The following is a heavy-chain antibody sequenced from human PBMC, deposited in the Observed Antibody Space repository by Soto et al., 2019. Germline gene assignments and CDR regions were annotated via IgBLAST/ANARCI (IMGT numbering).Heavy chain of an antibody. CDR3: ARDYYDGHGLYSWYFDL. V-gene: IGHV1-69*06. D-gene: IGHD3-22*01. CDR2: IIPIFGTT. Sequence: QVQLVQSGAEVKKPGSSVKVSCKASGGTFSSYAISWVRQAPGQGLEWMGGIIPIFGTTNYSQKLQGRVTITADKSTGTAYMELSSLRSEDTSVYYCARDYYDGHGLYSWYFDLWGRGTLVTVSS. J-gene: IGHJ2*01. CDR1: GGTFSSYA.